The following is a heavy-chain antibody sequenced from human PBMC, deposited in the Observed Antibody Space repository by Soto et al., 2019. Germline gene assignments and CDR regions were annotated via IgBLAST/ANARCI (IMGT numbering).Heavy chain of an antibody. CDR1: GGTFSSYA. D-gene: IGHD3-22*01. V-gene: IGHV1-69*13. CDR3: ARRRYYYDSSGYFERPYNWFDP. J-gene: IGHJ5*02. CDR2: IIPIFGTA. Sequence: SVKVSCKASGGTFSSYAISWVRQAPGQGLEWMGGIIPIFGTANYAQEFQGRVTITADESTSTAYMELSSLRSEDTAVYYCARRRYYYDSSGYFERPYNWFDPWGQGTLVTVSS.